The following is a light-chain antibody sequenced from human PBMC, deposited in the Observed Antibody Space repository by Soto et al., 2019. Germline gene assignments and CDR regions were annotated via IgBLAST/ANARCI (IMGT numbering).Light chain of an antibody. V-gene: IGKV1-5*01. J-gene: IGKJ2*01. CDR2: DAS. CDR3: QEYKTYA. Sequence: DIQLTQSPSTLSAYVGDRVNMTCRASQSISDWLAWYQQKPGKAPELLISDASTLATGVPSRFSGRGSGTEFTLTISSLQTDDSATYFCQEYKTYAFGPGTKVDI. CDR1: QSISDW.